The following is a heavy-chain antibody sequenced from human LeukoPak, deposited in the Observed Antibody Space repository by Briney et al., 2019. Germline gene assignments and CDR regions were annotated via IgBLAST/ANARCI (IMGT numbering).Heavy chain of an antibody. D-gene: IGHD3-9*01. V-gene: IGHV1-2*02. CDR2: INPNSGGT. Sequence: ASVKVSCKASGYTFTGYYMHWVRQAPGQGLELMGWINPNSGGTNYAQKFQGRVTMTRDTSISTAYMELSRLRSDDTAVYYCAREMGEYYDILTGYFSFDYWSQGTLVTVSS. CDR3: AREMGEYYDILTGYFSFDY. J-gene: IGHJ4*02. CDR1: GYTFTGYY.